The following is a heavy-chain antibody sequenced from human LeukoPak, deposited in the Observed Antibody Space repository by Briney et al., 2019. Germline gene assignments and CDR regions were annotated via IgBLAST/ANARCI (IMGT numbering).Heavy chain of an antibody. Sequence: GGSLRLSCAASGFTVSSNYMSWVRQAPGKGLEWVSVIYSGGSTYYADSVKGRFTISRDNSKNTLYLQMNSLRAEDTAVYYCARSYYYDSSGYYYEYFQHWGQGTLVTVSS. V-gene: IGHV3-53*01. CDR3: ARSYYYDSSGYYYEYFQH. J-gene: IGHJ1*01. CDR1: GFTVSSNY. CDR2: IYSGGST. D-gene: IGHD3-22*01.